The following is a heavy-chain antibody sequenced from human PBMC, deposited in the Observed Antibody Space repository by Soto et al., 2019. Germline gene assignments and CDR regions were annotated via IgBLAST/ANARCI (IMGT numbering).Heavy chain of an antibody. CDR2: ISAYNGNT. J-gene: IGHJ4*02. CDR1: GYTFTSYG. CDR3: ARDGFESDFWSGYYTGIGY. Sequence: QVQLVQSGAEVKKPGASVKVSCKASGYTFTSYGISWVRQAPGQGLEWMGWISAYNGNTNYAQKLQGRVTITTDTSTSIAYMELRSLRSDDTAVYYCARDGFESDFWSGYYTGIGYWGKGTLVTVSS. V-gene: IGHV1-18*01. D-gene: IGHD3-3*01.